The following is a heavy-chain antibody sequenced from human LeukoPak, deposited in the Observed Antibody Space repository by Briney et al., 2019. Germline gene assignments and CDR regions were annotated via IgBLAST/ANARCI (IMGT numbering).Heavy chain of an antibody. CDR2: LYSGSDT. Sequence: GGSLRLSSAASGFTVSTNYMNWVRQAPGKGLEWVSILYSGSDTYYADSVKGRFTISRDSSKNILSLQMNNLRAEDTAVYYCARVGDHFHWYLDLWGRGTLVTVSS. V-gene: IGHV3-53*01. CDR3: ARVGDHFHWYLDL. D-gene: IGHD3-10*01. CDR1: GFTVSTNY. J-gene: IGHJ2*01.